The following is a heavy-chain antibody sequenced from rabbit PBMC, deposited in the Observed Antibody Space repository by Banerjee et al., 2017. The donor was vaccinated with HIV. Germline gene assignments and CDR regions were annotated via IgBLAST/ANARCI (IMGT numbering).Heavy chain of an antibody. Sequence: QSLEESGGDLVKPGASLTLTCTASGFDFSSNAMFWVRQSPGKGLEWIACIGAGSSGSTYYASWVNGRFTISSDSAQNTVDLQMNSLTAADTATYFCARIDPRYYSSDWDYFNLWGQGTLVTV. D-gene: IGHD4-1*01. V-gene: IGHV1S40*01. CDR3: ARIDPRYYSSDWDYFNL. CDR1: GFDFSSNA. J-gene: IGHJ4*01. CDR2: IGAGSSGST.